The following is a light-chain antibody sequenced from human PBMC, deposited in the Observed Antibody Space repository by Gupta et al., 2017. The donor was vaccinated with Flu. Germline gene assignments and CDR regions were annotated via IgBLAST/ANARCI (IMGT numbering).Light chain of an antibody. V-gene: IGLV2-18*02. CDR2: EVS. Sequence: QSALTQPPSVSGSPGQSVTISCTGTSSDVGTYNRVSWYQQPPGTAPKLMIYEVSNRPSGVPDRFSGSKSGNTASLTXSXLQSEDXADYYCSSYTNSYTYVFGTGTKVTVL. CDR3: SSYTNSYTYV. CDR1: SSDVGTYNR. J-gene: IGLJ1*01.